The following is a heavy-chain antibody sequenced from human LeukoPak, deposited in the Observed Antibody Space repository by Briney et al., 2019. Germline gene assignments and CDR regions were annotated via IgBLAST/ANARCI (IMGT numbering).Heavy chain of an antibody. Sequence: PGGSLRLSCAASGFTFSGYEMNWVRQAPGKGLEWVSYISSSGNNTYYADSVKGRFTISRDNAKNSLYLQMNSLRAEDTAVYYCARPINIILWGQGTLVTVSS. CDR3: ARPINIIL. CDR2: ISSSGNNT. CDR1: GFTFSGYE. D-gene: IGHD5-12*01. J-gene: IGHJ4*02. V-gene: IGHV3-48*03.